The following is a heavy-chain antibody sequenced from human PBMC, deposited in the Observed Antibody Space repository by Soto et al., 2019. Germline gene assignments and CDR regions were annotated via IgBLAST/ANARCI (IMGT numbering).Heavy chain of an antibody. CDR1: GLIVSSNY. CDR2: IYSGGNT. CDR3: AGPPADGVSLDY. V-gene: IGHV3-66*01. J-gene: IGHJ4*02. Sequence: GGSLRLSCAASGLIVSSNYMSWVRQAPGKGLEWVSIIYSGGNTYFADSVKGRFFVSRDNSKNTLYLQMNNLRAEDTALYYCAGPPADGVSLDYWGQGTLVTVSS.